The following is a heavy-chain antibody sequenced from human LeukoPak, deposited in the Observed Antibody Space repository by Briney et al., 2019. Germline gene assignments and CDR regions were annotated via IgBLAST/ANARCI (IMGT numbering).Heavy chain of an antibody. V-gene: IGHV3-7*03. CDR3: ARTTAMAYYMDV. CDR1: EFTFFTYW. D-gene: IGHD5-18*01. Sequence: GGSLRLSCAASEFTFFTYWMTWVRQAPGKGLEWVANIKQDGSEKYYVDSVKGRFTISRDNAKNSLYLQMNSLRAEDTAVYYCARTTAMAYYMDVWGKGTTVTISS. CDR2: IKQDGSEK. J-gene: IGHJ6*03.